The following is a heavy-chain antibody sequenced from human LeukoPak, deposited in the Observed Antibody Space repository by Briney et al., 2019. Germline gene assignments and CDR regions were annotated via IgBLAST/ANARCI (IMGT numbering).Heavy chain of an antibody. CDR1: GFTFSSSW. CDR2: INQVGSVR. CDR3: ARDPGSAAFDS. V-gene: IGHV3-7*01. Sequence: PGGSLRLSCAASGFTFSSSWTSWVRQTPEKGLEFVANINQVGSVRNYVDSVKGAFTISRDNAEKSLHLQMNSLRADDTAVYYCARDPGSAAFDSWGQGTLVTVSS. J-gene: IGHJ4*02.